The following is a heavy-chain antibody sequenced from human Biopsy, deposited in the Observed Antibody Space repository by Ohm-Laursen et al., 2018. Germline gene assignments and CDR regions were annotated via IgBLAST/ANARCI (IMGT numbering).Heavy chain of an antibody. D-gene: IGHD4-23*01. CDR1: GGSFTGLY. CDR2: ISYTGYT. V-gene: IGHV4-59*11. J-gene: IGHJ4*02. CDR3: ARGSNDFGGLYFPR. Sequence: SETLSLTCTVSGGSFTGLYWSWIRQPPGKGLEWIGHISYTGYTSYNASLKSRVTISVYTSRNHFSLRLSSLTAADTAVYYCARGSNDFGGLYFPRWGQGTLLTVSS.